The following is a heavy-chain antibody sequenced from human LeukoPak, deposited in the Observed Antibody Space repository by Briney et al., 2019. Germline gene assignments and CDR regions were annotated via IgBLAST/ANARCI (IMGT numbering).Heavy chain of an antibody. CDR1: GYTFTSYY. Sequence: ASVKVSCKASGYTFTSYYTHWVRQAPGQGLEWMGIINPSGGSTSYAQKFQGRVTMTRDTSTSTVYMELSSLRSEDTAVYYCARRGSGHHPSDAFDIWGQGTMVTVSS. CDR2: INPSGGST. J-gene: IGHJ3*02. CDR3: ARRGSGHHPSDAFDI. V-gene: IGHV1-46*01. D-gene: IGHD2-15*01.